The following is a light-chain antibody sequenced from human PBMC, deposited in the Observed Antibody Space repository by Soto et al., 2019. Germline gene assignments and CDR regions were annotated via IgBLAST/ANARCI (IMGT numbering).Light chain of an antibody. V-gene: IGLV4-69*01. CDR3: QTWGTGPYV. Sequence: QLVLTHSPSASASLGASVKLTCTLSSGHSSYAIAWHQQQPEKGPRYLMKLNSDGSHSKGDGIPDRFSGSSSGAERYLTISSLQSEDEADYYCQTWGTGPYVFGTGTKVTVL. CDR2: LNSDGSH. J-gene: IGLJ1*01. CDR1: SGHSSYA.